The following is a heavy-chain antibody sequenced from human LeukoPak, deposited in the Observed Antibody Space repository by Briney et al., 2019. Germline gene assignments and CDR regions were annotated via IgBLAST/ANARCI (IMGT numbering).Heavy chain of an antibody. Sequence: ASVKVSCKASGYTFTRYEINWVRQATGPGLEWMGWMYPNSGNSGYAQKFPGRVTMTRNTPISTAYLELSSLRSEDTAVYYCARGKREWFGETHTRTSVYYMDVWGKGTTVTVSS. CDR3: ARGKREWFGETHTRTSVYYMDV. CDR1: GYTFTRYE. V-gene: IGHV1-8*01. D-gene: IGHD3-10*01. J-gene: IGHJ6*03. CDR2: MYPNSGNS.